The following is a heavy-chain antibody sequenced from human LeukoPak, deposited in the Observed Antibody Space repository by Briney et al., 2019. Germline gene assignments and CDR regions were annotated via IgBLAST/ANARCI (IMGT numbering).Heavy chain of an antibody. V-gene: IGHV3-74*01. D-gene: IGHD6-19*01. CDR3: ARALAVAGTGGFDP. CDR2: INSDGSST. CDR1: GFTFSSYW. J-gene: IGHJ5*02. Sequence: QPGGSLRLSCAASGFTFSSYWMHWVRQAPGKGLVWVSRINSDGSSTSYADSVKGRFTISRDNAKNTLYLQMNSLRADDTAVYYCARALAVAGTGGFDPWGQGTLVTVSS.